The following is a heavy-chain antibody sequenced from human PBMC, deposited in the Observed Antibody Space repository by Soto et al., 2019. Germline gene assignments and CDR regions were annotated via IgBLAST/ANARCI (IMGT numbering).Heavy chain of an antibody. J-gene: IGHJ3*02. Sequence: QVQLVESEGGLVKPGGSLRLSCAASGFTFSDYYMSWIRQAPGKGLEWVSYISSSGSTIYYADSVKGRFTISRDNAKNXLYLQMNSLRAEDTAVYYCARDGAKWELLRDAFDIWGQGTMVTVSS. D-gene: IGHD1-26*01. V-gene: IGHV3-11*01. CDR2: ISSSGSTI. CDR3: ARDGAKWELLRDAFDI. CDR1: GFTFSDYY.